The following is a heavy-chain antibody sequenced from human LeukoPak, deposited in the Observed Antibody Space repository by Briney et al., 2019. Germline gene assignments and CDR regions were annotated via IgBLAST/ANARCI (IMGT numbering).Heavy chain of an antibody. J-gene: IGHJ3*02. CDR2: INSDGSST. D-gene: IGHD3-10*01. Sequence: GGSLRLSCAASGFTFSSYAMSWVRQAPGKGLVWVSRINSDGSSTSYADSVKGRFTISRDNAKNTLYLQMNSLRAEDTAVYYCARGGSYSHNAFDIWGQGTMVTVSS. CDR3: ARGGSYSHNAFDI. CDR1: GFTFSSYA. V-gene: IGHV3-74*01.